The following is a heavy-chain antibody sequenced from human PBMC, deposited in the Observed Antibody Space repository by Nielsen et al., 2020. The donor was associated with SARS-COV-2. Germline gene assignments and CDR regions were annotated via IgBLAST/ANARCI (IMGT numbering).Heavy chain of an antibody. V-gene: IGHV3-23*01. D-gene: IGHD1-26*01. CDR3: AKVGREFDY. CDR2: ISGSGGST. CDR1: GFTFSSYA. J-gene: IGHJ4*02. Sequence: GESLKISCAASGFTFSSYAMSWVRQAPGKGLEWVSAISGSGGSTYYADSVKGRFTISRDNSKNTLYLQMNSLRAEDTAVYYCAKVGREFDYWGQGTLVTVSS.